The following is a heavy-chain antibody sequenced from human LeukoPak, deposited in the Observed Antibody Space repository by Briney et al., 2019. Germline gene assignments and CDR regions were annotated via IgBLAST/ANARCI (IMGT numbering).Heavy chain of an antibody. CDR2: ISWDGGST. J-gene: IGHJ4*02. CDR3: ARAQSASGYFGVDY. V-gene: IGHV3-43D*03. Sequence: GGSLRLSCAASGFTFDDYAMHWVRQAPGKGLEWVSLISWDGGSTYYADSVKGRFTISRDNANHSLFLQMNSLRAEDTAVYFCARAQSASGYFGVDYWGQGALVTVSS. D-gene: IGHD3-3*01. CDR1: GFTFDDYA.